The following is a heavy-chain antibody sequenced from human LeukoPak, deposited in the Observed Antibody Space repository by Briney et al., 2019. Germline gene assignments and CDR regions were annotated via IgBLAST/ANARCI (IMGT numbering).Heavy chain of an antibody. CDR3: ARDCFSGGTGDY. V-gene: IGHV3-23*01. Sequence: GGSLRISCAASGFSFSSYAMSWVRQAPGEGLEWVSGLSDSGGNTIYADSVKGRFTISRDNSKNTLYLQMNSLRAEDTAVYYCARDCFSGGTGDYWGQGTLVTVSS. J-gene: IGHJ4*02. CDR1: GFSFSSYA. CDR2: LSDSGGNT. D-gene: IGHD2-15*01.